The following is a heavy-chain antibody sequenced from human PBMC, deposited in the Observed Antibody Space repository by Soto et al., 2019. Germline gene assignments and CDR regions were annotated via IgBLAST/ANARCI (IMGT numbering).Heavy chain of an antibody. CDR2: ISYDGSNK. D-gene: IGHD3-16*01. CDR1: GFTFSSYA. Sequence: LRLSCAASGFTFSSYAMHWVRQAPGKGLEWVAVISYDGSNKYYADSVKGRFTISRDNSKNTLYLQMNSLRAEDTAVYYCARDRPVYYFDYWGQGTLVTVSS. J-gene: IGHJ4*02. CDR3: ARDRPVYYFDY. V-gene: IGHV3-30-3*01.